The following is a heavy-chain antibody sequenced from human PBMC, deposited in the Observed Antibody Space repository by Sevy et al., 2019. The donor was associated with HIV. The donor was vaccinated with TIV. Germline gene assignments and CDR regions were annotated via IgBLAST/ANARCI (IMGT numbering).Heavy chain of an antibody. J-gene: IGHJ4*02. CDR1: GYHFIGYY. Sequence: ASVKVSCKVSGYHFIGYYIHWVRQAPGQGLEWMAWIKPFNGDTKYAQIFQGRVTVPWETSTSTAYMDLTRLLYDDTAIYYCATDRGSYSPFNNWGQGTLVTVSS. D-gene: IGHD3-10*01. CDR2: IKPFNGDT. CDR3: ATDRGSYSPFNN. V-gene: IGHV1-2*02.